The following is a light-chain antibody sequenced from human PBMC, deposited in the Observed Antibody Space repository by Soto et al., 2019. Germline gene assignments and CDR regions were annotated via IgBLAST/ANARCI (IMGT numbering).Light chain of an antibody. CDR1: QSVSRN. J-gene: IGKJ1*01. CDR2: GAS. CDR3: QQYKNWPPWT. Sequence: EIVMTQSPATLSVSPGDRATLSCRASQSVSRNLAWYQQKPGQAPRRLIYGASTRATGIPARFSGSGSGTEFTLTISSLQAEDFAVYYCQQYKNWPPWTFGQGTKGEIK. V-gene: IGKV3-15*01.